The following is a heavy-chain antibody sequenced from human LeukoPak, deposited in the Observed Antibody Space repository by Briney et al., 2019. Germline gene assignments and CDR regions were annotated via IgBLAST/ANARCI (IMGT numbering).Heavy chain of an antibody. Sequence: GGSLRLSCAASGFTFSSYEMNWVRQAPGKGLEWVSYISSSGSTIYYADSVKGRFTISRDNAKNSLYLQMNSLRAEDTAVYYCARADSSGWLSVGYYMDVLGKGTTVTVSS. J-gene: IGHJ6*03. CDR2: ISSSGSTI. D-gene: IGHD6-19*01. V-gene: IGHV3-48*03. CDR1: GFTFSSYE. CDR3: ARADSSGWLSVGYYMDV.